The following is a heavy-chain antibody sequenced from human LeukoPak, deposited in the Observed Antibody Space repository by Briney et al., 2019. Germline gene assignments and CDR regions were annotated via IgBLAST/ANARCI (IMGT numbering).Heavy chain of an antibody. J-gene: IGHJ4*02. CDR1: GFTFSNYW. CDR2: IINDGSGT. D-gene: IGHD2-8*01. Sequence: PGWSLRLSCAASGFTFSNYWMHWVRQAPGKGLVWVSRIINDGSGTRYADSVKGRFTISRDNAKNTLYLQVNSLRAEDTAVYYCARGSGWYCTNGVCYTGDFDYWGQGTLVTVSS. V-gene: IGHV3-74*01. CDR3: ARGSGWYCTNGVCYTGDFDY.